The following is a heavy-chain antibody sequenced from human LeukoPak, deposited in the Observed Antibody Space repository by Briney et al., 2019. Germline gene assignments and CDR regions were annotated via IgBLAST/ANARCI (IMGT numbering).Heavy chain of an antibody. CDR3: ARDPHCSSSRCPFDY. Sequence: PSETLSLTCAVSAGSISSSDWWSWVRQPPGKGREWIGYIYQTESPKYNASLQSRVTLSLDRSKNQFSLKLTSVTAADTAVYCCARDPHCSSSRCPFDYWGQGALVTVSS. D-gene: IGHD2-2*01. CDR1: AGSISSSDW. CDR2: IYQTESP. V-gene: IGHV4-4*01. J-gene: IGHJ4*02.